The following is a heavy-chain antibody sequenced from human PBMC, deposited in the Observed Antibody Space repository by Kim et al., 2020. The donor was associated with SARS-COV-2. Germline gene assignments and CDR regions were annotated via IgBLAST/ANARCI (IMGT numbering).Heavy chain of an antibody. D-gene: IGHD4-17*01. J-gene: IGHJ4*02. V-gene: IGHV4-34*01. Sequence: YNPSLKSRVTISVDTSKNQFALKLSSVTAADTAVYYCARGWIGDYILFDYWGQGTLVTVSS. CDR3: ARGWIGDYILFDY.